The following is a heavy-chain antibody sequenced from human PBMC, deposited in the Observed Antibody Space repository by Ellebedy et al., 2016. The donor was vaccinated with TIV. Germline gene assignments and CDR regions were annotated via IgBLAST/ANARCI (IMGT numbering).Heavy chain of an antibody. CDR2: IYWNDDK. J-gene: IGHJ3*02. CDR3: AQHALPGAFDI. V-gene: IGHV2-5*01. Sequence: SGPTLVNPTQTLTLTCTFSGFSLSTSGVGVGWIRQPPGKALEWLALIYWNDDKRYHPSLQSRLTITKETTKNQVVLTMTNMEPVDTATYYCAQHALPGAFDIWGQGTMVTVSS. CDR1: GFSLSTSGVG.